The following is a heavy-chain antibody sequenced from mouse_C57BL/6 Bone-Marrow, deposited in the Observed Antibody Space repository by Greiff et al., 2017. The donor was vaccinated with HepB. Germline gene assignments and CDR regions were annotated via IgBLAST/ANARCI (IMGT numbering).Heavy chain of an antibody. CDR2: INPNYGTT. V-gene: IGHV1-39*01. D-gene: IGHD2-4*01. CDR3: ARSEVITTKKVWFAY. CDR1: GYSFTDYN. J-gene: IGHJ3*01. Sequence: EVQLQQSGPELVKPGASVKISCKASGYSFTDYNMNWVKQSNGKSLEWIGVINPNYGTTSYNQKFKCKATLTVDQSSSTAYMQLNSLTSEDSAVYDCARSEVITTKKVWFAYWGQGTLVTVSA.